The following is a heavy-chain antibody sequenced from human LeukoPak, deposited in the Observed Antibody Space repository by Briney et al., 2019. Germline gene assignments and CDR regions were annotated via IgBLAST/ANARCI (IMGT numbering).Heavy chain of an antibody. CDR1: GFTFDDYA. D-gene: IGHD3-10*01. CDR2: ISWNSGSI. Sequence: GGSLRLSCAASGFTFDDYAMHWVRQAPGKGLEWVSGISWNSGSIGYADSVKGRFTISRDNAKNSLYLQMNSLRAEDRAVYYCANENYYGSGSYPDYWGQGTLVTVSS. CDR3: ANENYYGSGSYPDY. V-gene: IGHV3-9*01. J-gene: IGHJ4*02.